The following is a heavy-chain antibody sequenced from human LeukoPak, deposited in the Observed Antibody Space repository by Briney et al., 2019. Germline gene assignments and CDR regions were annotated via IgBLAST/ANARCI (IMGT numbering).Heavy chain of an antibody. CDR1: GGSISTGDYY. V-gene: IGHV4-30-4*01. J-gene: IGHJ5*02. D-gene: IGHD3-10*01. CDR2: IYYSGST. Sequence: PSQTLSLTCTVSGGSISTGDYYWSWIRQPPGKGLEWIGYIYYSGSTYYNPSLRSRVTISVDTSKNQFSLKLSSVTAADTAVYYCARHKHRSYGSGIDWFDPWGQGTLVTVSS. CDR3: ARHKHRSYGSGIDWFDP.